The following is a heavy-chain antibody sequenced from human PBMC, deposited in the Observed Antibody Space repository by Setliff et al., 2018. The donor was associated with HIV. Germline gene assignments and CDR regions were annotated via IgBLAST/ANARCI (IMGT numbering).Heavy chain of an antibody. CDR3: ARDSCDSSGCTNSFDI. Sequence: GGSLRLSCEASGFTVSSSYMAWVRQAPGKGLEWVSTIYSDGSTYHRDSVKGRFTLSRDNSKNTVYLQVGSLRPDDTAMYYCARDSCDSSGCTNSFDIWGQGTMVTVSS. CDR1: GFTVSSSY. D-gene: IGHD6-19*01. V-gene: IGHV3-66*02. J-gene: IGHJ3*02. CDR2: IYSDGST.